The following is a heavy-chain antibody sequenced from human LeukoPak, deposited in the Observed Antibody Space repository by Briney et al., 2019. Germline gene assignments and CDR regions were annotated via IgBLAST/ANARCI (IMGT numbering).Heavy chain of an antibody. CDR3: ARVRGLGYCSSTSCYTAHPIDY. D-gene: IGHD2-2*02. CDR1: GFTVSSNY. CDR2: IYSGGST. V-gene: IGHV3-53*01. Sequence: PGGSLRLSCAASGFTVSSNYMSWVRQAPGKGLEWVSVIYSGGSTYYADSVKGRFTISRDNSKNTLYLQMNSQRAEDTAVYYCARVRGLGYCSSTSCYTAHPIDYWGQGTLVTVSS. J-gene: IGHJ4*02.